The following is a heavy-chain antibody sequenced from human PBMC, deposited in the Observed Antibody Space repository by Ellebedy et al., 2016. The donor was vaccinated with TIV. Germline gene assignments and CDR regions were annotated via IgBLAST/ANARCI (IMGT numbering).Heavy chain of an antibody. J-gene: IGHJ4*02. D-gene: IGHD3-10*01. CDR3: ARGSEGFPL. CDR2: IYYSGTT. V-gene: IGHV4-39*07. Sequence: SETLSLTCTVSGGSISSYYWGWIRQPPGKGLEWIGSIYYSGTTYDNPSLKSRVTISVDTSKNQFSLKLNSVTAADTAMYYCARGSEGFPLWGQGTPVTVSS. CDR1: GGSISSYY.